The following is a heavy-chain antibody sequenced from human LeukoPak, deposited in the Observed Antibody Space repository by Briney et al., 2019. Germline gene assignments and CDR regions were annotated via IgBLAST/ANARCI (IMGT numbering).Heavy chain of an antibody. D-gene: IGHD6-13*01. Sequence: PGGSLRLSCAASGFTFSSYAMSWVRQAPGKGLEWVSAISGSGGSTYYADSVKGRFTISRDNAKNSLYLQMNSLRAEDTAVYYCARARQEYSSSPDAFDIWGQGTMVTVSS. J-gene: IGHJ3*02. CDR1: GFTFSSYA. V-gene: IGHV3-23*01. CDR3: ARARQEYSSSPDAFDI. CDR2: ISGSGGST.